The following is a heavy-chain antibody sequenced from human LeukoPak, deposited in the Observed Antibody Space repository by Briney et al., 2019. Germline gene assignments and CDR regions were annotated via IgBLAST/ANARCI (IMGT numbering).Heavy chain of an antibody. CDR2: ISASTINT. V-gene: IGHV3-23*01. D-gene: IGHD7-27*01. Sequence: GGSLRLSCAASGFMFSSYAMTWVRQAPGKGLEWVSTISASTINTHYADSVKGRFTVSRDNPKNTLFLRMNSLRVDDTAVYYCARLGISSHFDLWGQGALVTVSS. CDR1: GFMFSSYA. J-gene: IGHJ4*02. CDR3: ARLGISSHFDL.